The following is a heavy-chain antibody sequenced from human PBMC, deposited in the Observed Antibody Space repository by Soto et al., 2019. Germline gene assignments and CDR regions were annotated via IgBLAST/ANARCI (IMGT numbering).Heavy chain of an antibody. J-gene: IGHJ6*02. V-gene: IGHV4-34*01. CDR2: INHSAST. CDR1: GGSFSGYY. CDR3: ARGGITGTALEFYYYGMDV. Sequence: SETLCLTCAVYGGSFSGYYWSWIRQPPGKALEWIREINHSASTNYNPSLKSRVTISVDTSKNQFSLKLSSVTAAETAVYYCARGGITGTALEFYYYGMDVWGQGTTVT. D-gene: IGHD1-20*01.